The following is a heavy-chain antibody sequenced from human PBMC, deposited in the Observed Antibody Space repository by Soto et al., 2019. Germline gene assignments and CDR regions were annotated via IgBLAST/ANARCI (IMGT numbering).Heavy chain of an antibody. Sequence: GGSLRLSCAASGFTFSSYAMHWVRQAPGKGLEWVAVISYDGSNKYYADSVKGRFTISRDNSKNTLYLQMNSLRAEDTAVYYCARAERNYYYGMDVWGQGTTVTVSS. J-gene: IGHJ6*02. V-gene: IGHV3-30-3*01. CDR3: ARAERNYYYGMDV. CDR2: ISYDGSNK. CDR1: GFTFSSYA.